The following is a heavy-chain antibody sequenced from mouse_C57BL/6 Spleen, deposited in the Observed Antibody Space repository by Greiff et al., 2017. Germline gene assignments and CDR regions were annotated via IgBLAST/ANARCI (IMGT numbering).Heavy chain of an antibody. Sequence: EVNVVESGGGLVKPGGSLKLSCAASGFTFSDYGMHWVRQAPEKGLEWVAYISSGSSTIYYADTVKGRFTISRDNAKNTLFLQMTSLRSEDTAMYYCATSNYAAMDYWGQGTSVTVSS. D-gene: IGHD2-5*01. CDR3: ATSNYAAMDY. J-gene: IGHJ4*01. V-gene: IGHV5-17*01. CDR1: GFTFSDYG. CDR2: ISSGSSTI.